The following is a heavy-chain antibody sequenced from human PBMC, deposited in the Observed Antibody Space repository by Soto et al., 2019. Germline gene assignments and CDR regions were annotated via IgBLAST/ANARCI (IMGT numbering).Heavy chain of an antibody. CDR2: ISYDGSNK. D-gene: IGHD2-2*01. CDR1: GFTFSSYG. Sequence: PGGSLRLSCAASGFTFSSYGMHWVRQAPGKGLEWVAVISYDGSNKYYADSVKGRFTISRDNSKNTLYLQMNSLRAEDTAVYYCAKDRQASPQLLIDYYYGMDVWGQGTTVTVSS. CDR3: AKDRQASPQLLIDYYYGMDV. V-gene: IGHV3-30*18. J-gene: IGHJ6*02.